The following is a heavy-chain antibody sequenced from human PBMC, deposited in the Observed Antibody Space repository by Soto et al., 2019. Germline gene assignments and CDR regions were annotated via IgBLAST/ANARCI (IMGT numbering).Heavy chain of an antibody. J-gene: IGHJ2*01. Sequence: GGSLRLSCVAPGFTFSSSDMHWVRQVAGKGLEWVSAIGVGKDTYYAASVKGRFSISRENGKDTLYLQMNSLRAGDTAVYYCAREIGDSVTTAWSLDLWGRGTLVTVSS. V-gene: IGHV3-13*01. CDR1: GFTFSSSD. CDR2: IGVGKDT. CDR3: AREIGDSVTTAWSLDL. D-gene: IGHD4-17*01.